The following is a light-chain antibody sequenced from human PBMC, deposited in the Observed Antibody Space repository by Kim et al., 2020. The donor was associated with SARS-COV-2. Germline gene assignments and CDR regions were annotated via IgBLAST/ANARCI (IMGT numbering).Light chain of an antibody. Sequence: PGESAVVSCRTSQSVDSLLAWYQQKPGQAHRLLIYAASIRATGIPARFSGSGSGTDFTLTISSLEPEDFAVYYCLQRRNWPNTFGQGNKLEI. CDR1: QSVDSL. V-gene: IGKV3-11*01. CDR2: AAS. J-gene: IGKJ2*01. CDR3: LQRRNWPNT.